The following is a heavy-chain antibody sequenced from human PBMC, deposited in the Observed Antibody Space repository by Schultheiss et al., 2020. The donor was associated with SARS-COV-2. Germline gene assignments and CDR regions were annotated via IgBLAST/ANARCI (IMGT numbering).Heavy chain of an antibody. CDR3: ARHHPVGATIPAPLDY. CDR1: GYTFTDYG. CDR2: ISGYNGNT. J-gene: IGHJ4*02. Sequence: ASVKVSCKASGYTFTDYGISWVRQAPGQGLEWMGWISGYNGNTNYAQKFQGRVTMTTDTSTSTAYMELRSLRSDDTAVYYCARHHPVGATIPAPLDYWGQGTLVTVSS. V-gene: IGHV1-18*04. D-gene: IGHD1-26*01.